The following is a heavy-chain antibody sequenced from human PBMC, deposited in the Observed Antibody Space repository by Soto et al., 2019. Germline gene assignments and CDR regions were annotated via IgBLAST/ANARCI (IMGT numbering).Heavy chain of an antibody. J-gene: IGHJ6*02. Sequence: QITLKESGPTLVKPTQTLTLTCTFSGFSLSTSGVGVGWIRQPPGKALEWLALIYWDDDKRYSPSLKSRLTITKDTSKNQVVLTMTNMDPVDTATYYCAHLYYYDSSGYYYEETMDLWGQGTTVTVSS. D-gene: IGHD3-22*01. CDR2: IYWDDDK. CDR1: GFSLSTSGVG. CDR3: AHLYYYDSSGYYYEETMDL. V-gene: IGHV2-5*02.